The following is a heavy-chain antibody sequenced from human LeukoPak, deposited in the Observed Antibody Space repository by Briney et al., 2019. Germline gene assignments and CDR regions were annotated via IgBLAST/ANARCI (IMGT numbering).Heavy chain of an antibody. CDR3: ARDEYYYDSSGYYYYGMDV. D-gene: IGHD3-22*01. Sequence: SETLSLTCTVSGGSVSSGSYYWSWIRQPPGKGLEWIGYIYYSGSTNYNPSLKSRVTMSVDTSKNQFSLKLSSVTAADTAVYYCARDEYYYDSSGYYYYGMDVWGQGTTVTVSS. CDR2: IYYSGST. CDR1: GGSVSSGSYY. V-gene: IGHV4-61*01. J-gene: IGHJ6*02.